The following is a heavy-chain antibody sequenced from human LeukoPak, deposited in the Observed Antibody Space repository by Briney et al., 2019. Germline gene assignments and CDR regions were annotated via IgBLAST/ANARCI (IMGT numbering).Heavy chain of an antibody. CDR2: ISGSGGST. CDR3: AKDGSGSYLHYYYMDV. Sequence: GGSLRLSCAASGFTFSSYAMSWVRQAPGKGLEWVSAISGSGGSTYYADSVKGRFTISRDNSKNTLYLQMNSLRAEDTAVYYCAKDGSGSYLHYYYMDVWGKGTTVTVSS. J-gene: IGHJ6*03. D-gene: IGHD1-26*01. V-gene: IGHV3-23*01. CDR1: GFTFSSYA.